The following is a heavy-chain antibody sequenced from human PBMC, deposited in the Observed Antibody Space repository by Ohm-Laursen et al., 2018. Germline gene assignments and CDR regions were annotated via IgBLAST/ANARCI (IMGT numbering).Heavy chain of an antibody. CDR2: IYTSGST. J-gene: IGHJ4*02. V-gene: IGHV4-4*07. D-gene: IGHD4-23*01. CDR3: ARDYGGYRVVFDY. CDR1: SGSISSYY. Sequence: GTLSLTCTVSSGSISSYYWSWIRQPAGKGLEWIGRIYTSGSTNYNPSLKSRVTISVDTSKNQFSLKLTYVTAADTAVYYCARDYGGYRVVFDYWGQGTLVTVSS.